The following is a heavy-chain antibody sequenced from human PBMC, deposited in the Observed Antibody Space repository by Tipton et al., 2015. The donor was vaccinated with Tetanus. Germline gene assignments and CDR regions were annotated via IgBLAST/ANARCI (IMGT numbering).Heavy chain of an antibody. CDR2: INHSGST. J-gene: IGHJ6*02. CDR3: ARGGIAARSGFNHYGMDV. V-gene: IGHV4-34*01. D-gene: IGHD6-13*01. CDR1: GGSFSGYY. Sequence: TLSLTCAVYGGSFSGYYWSWIRQPPGKGLEWIGEINHSGSTNYNPSLKSRVTISVDTSKNQFSLKLSSVTAADTAVYYCARGGIAARSGFNHYGMDVWGQGTTVTVSS.